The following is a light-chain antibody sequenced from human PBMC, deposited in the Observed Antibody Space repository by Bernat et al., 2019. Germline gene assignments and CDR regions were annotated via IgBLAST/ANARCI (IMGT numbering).Light chain of an antibody. Sequence: EIVLTQSPGTLSLSPGERATLSCRASQSIIGSYLAWYQQKPGQAPRLLIYGASSRATGIPDRFSGSGSGTDFTLTISILETEDFAVYYCKQYDNTPPAYTFGQGNKLEIK. J-gene: IGKJ2*01. CDR2: GAS. V-gene: IGKV3-20*01. CDR3: KQYDNTPPAYT. CDR1: QSIIGSY.